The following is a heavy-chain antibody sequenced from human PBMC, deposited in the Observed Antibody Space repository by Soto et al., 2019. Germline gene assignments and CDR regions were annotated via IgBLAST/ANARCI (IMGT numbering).Heavy chain of an antibody. D-gene: IGHD2-2*01. V-gene: IGHV4-39*01. CDR1: GGSISSSSYY. Sequence: SETLSLTCTVSGGSISSSSYYWGWIRQPPGKGLEWIGSIYYSGSTYYNPSLKSRVTISVDTSKNQFSLKLSSVTAADTAVYYCASGDIVVVPAAMDSSREHAHSWFDPWGQGTLVTVSS. CDR2: IYYSGST. CDR3: ASGDIVVVPAAMDSSREHAHSWFDP. J-gene: IGHJ5*02.